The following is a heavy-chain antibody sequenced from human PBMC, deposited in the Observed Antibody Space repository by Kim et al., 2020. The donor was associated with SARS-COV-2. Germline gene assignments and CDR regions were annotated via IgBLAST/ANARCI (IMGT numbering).Heavy chain of an antibody. Sequence: LSLTCAASGFTFRNYGMHWVRQAPGKGLEWVAVISYDGSNKYYADSVKGRFTISRDNSKNTLYLQMNSLRAEDTAVYYCAKRELSYYYGSGTYPGAF. V-gene: IGHV3-30*18. CDR3: AKRELSYYYGSGTYPGAF. D-gene: IGHD3-10*01. CDR1: GFTFRNYG. J-gene: IGHJ3*01. CDR2: ISYDGSNK.